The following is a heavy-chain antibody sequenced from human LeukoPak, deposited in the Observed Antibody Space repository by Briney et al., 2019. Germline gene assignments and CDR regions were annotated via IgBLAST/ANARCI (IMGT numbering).Heavy chain of an antibody. CDR2: IKSKTDGGTT. V-gene: IGHV3-15*01. D-gene: IGHD3-10*01. Sequence: GRSLRLSCAASGFTFSNAWMSWVRQAPGKGLEWVGRIKSKTDGGTTDYAAPVKGRFTISRDDSKNTLYLQMNSLKTEDTAVYYCTTLVEDYGSGRIPVYYYYYMDVWGKGTTVTVSS. CDR1: GFTFSNAW. CDR3: TTLVEDYGSGRIPVYYYYYMDV. J-gene: IGHJ6*03.